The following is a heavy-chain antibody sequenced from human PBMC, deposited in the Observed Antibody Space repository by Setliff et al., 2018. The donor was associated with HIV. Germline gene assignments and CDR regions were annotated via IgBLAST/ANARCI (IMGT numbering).Heavy chain of an antibody. CDR3: ARDNLYYNTWNASPVYGLDV. J-gene: IGHJ6*02. CDR1: GFTFRNYQ. CDR2: ITIGRGDV. V-gene: IGHV3-21*01. D-gene: IGHD3-3*01. Sequence: PGGSLRLSCAASGFTFRNYQMNWVRQAPGKGLEWVSSITIGRGDVFYADSVQGRFTIFRDNAENSLYLQMDGLRAEDTAVYFCARDNLYYNTWNASPVYGLDVWGQGTTVTVSS.